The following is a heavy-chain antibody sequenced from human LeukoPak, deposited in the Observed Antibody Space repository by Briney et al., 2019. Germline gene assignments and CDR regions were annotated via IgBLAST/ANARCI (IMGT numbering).Heavy chain of an antibody. Sequence: ASETLSLTCAVYGGSFSGYYWSWIRQPPGKGLEWIGEINHSGSANYNPSLKSRVTISVDTSKNQFSLKLSSVTAADTAVYYCARGRYGDLPLDYWGQGTLVTVSS. J-gene: IGHJ4*02. CDR3: ARGRYGDLPLDY. D-gene: IGHD4-17*01. CDR2: INHSGSA. CDR1: GGSFSGYY. V-gene: IGHV4-34*01.